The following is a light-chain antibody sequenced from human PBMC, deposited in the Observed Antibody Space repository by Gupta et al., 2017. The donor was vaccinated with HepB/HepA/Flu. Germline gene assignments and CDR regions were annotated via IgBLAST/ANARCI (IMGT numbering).Light chain of an antibody. CDR2: KAS. Sequence: DIQMTQSPSTPSASVGDRVTITCRASQSISSWLAWYQQKPGKAPKLLIYKASSLESGVPSRFSGSGSGTEFTLTISSLQPDDFATYYCQQYNSYSPMYTFGQGTKLEIK. J-gene: IGKJ2*01. CDR3: QQYNSYSPMYT. CDR1: QSISSW. V-gene: IGKV1-5*03.